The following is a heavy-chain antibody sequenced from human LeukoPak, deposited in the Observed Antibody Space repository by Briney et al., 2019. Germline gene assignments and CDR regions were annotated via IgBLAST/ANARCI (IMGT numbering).Heavy chain of an antibody. CDR3: ARGYYYDSSGYWEY. CDR2: INAGNGNT. CDR1: GYTFAKYA. D-gene: IGHD3-22*01. J-gene: IGHJ4*02. Sequence: ASVKVSCKASGYTFAKYAIHWVRQAPGQRLEWMGWINAGNGNTRYSQKFQGRVTMTRDTSTSTVYMELSSLRSEDTAVYYCARGYYYDSSGYWEYWGQGTLVTVSS. V-gene: IGHV1-3*01.